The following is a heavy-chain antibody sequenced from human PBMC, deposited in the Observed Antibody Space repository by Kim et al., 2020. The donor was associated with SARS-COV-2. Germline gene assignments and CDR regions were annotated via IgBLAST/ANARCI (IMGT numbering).Heavy chain of an antibody. Sequence: GGSLRLSCAASGFTFRDYTMNWVRQAPGKGLEWVSCISSSSDYIYYGDSVKGRFTISRDNAKNSLYLQMNSLRAEDTAVYYCARDRSHSILWFGELFSDAFDRWGQGTMVSVSS. V-gene: IGHV3-21*01. D-gene: IGHD3-10*01. J-gene: IGHJ3*01. CDR3: ARDRSHSILWFGELFSDAFDR. CDR2: ISSSSDYI. CDR1: GFTFRDYT.